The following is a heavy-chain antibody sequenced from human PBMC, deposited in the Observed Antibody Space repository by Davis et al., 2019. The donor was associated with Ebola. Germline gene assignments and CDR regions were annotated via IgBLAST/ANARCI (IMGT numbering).Heavy chain of an antibody. CDR3: VRGGPLGAS. J-gene: IGHJ5*02. V-gene: IGHV3-74*01. CDR1: GFPFSTSW. CDR2: ISSDESDK. Sequence: PRGSLRPSCPASGFPFSTSWMHWVRQVPGGGLVWAAHISSDESDKKYGESVKGRFTLSRDNSNNIMYLQMDSLRVEDTALYYCVRGGPLGASWGQGTLVTVSS. D-gene: IGHD3-10*01.